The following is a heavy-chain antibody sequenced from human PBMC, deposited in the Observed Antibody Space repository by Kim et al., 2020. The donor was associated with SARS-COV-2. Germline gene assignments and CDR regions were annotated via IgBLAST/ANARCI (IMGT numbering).Heavy chain of an antibody. CDR1: GFTFSSYA. CDR3: ARGTYYYGSGTYF. J-gene: IGHJ4*02. Sequence: GGSLRLSCAASGFTFSSYAMHWVRQAPGKGLEWVAVISYDGSNKYYADSVKGRFTISRDNSKNTLYLQMNSLRAEDTAVYYCARGTYYYGSGTYFWGQGTLVTVSS. CDR2: ISYDGSNK. V-gene: IGHV3-30*04. D-gene: IGHD3-10*01.